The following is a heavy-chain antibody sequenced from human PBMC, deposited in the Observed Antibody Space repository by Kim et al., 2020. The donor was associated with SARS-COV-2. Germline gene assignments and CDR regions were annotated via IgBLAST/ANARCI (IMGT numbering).Heavy chain of an antibody. Sequence: ASVKVSCKVSGYTLTELSMHWVRQAPGKGLEWMGGFDPEDGETIYAQKFQGRVTMTEDTSTDTAYMELSSLRSEDTAVYYCAPMNPLDSSTPFDPWGQGTLVTVSS. CDR2: FDPEDGET. CDR1: GYTLTELS. V-gene: IGHV1-24*01. CDR3: APMNPLDSSTPFDP. D-gene: IGHD6-13*01. J-gene: IGHJ5*02.